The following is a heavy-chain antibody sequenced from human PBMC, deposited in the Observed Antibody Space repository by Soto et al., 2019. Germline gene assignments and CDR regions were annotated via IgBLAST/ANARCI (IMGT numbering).Heavy chain of an antibody. CDR3: ARGETAAGTFKAFYYYYYYMDV. J-gene: IGHJ6*03. Sequence: SQTLSLTCAISGDSVSSNSAAWNWIRQSPSRGLEWLGRTYYRPKWYNDYAVSVKSRITINPDTSKNQFSLQLNSVTPEDTAVYYCARGETAAGTFKAFYYYYYYMDVWGKGTTVTVSS. CDR1: GDSVSSNSAA. D-gene: IGHD6-13*01. CDR2: TYYRPKWYN. V-gene: IGHV6-1*01.